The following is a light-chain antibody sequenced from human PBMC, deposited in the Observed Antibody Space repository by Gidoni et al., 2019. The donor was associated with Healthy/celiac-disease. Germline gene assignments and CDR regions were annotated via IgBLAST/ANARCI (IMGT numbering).Light chain of an antibody. Sequence: PGQSITISCTGTSSDVGGYNSVSWYQQHPGKAPKLMIYEVSNRPSGVSNRFSGSKSGNTASLTISGLQAEDEADYYCSSYTSSSGVFGGGTKLTVL. V-gene: IGLV2-14*01. CDR1: SSDVGGYNS. CDR2: EVS. CDR3: SSYTSSSGV. J-gene: IGLJ2*01.